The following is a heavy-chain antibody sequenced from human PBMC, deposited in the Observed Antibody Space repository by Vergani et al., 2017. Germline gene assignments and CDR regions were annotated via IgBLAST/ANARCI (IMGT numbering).Heavy chain of an antibody. Sequence: EVHLLESGGGLVQSGGSLRLSCAASGFTFSNSAVSWVRQAPGRGLAWVSSISGPGLSTYYADSVKGRFSISRDNSKNTVFLQMHSLRAEDTAIYYCARDAMVRGVISGAPVDPWGQGTLVTVSS. CDR1: GFTFSNSA. CDR2: ISGPGLST. CDR3: ARDAMVRGVISGAPVDP. J-gene: IGHJ5*02. D-gene: IGHD3-10*01. V-gene: IGHV3-23*01.